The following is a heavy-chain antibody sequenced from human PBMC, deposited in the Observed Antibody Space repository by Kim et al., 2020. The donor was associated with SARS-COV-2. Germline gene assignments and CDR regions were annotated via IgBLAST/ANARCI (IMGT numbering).Heavy chain of an antibody. V-gene: IGHV3-11*01. J-gene: IGHJ4*02. Sequence: GGSVYYAASVKGRFTISRDNAKNSLYLQMNSLRADDTAVYYCARIYDGGDYWGQGTLVTVSS. CDR2: GGSV. CDR3: ARIYDGGDY. D-gene: IGHD5-12*01.